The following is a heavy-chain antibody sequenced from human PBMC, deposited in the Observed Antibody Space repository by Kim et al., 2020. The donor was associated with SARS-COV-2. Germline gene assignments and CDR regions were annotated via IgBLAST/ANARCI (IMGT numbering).Heavy chain of an antibody. Sequence: SQTLSLTCAISGDSVSTSTVALNWIRQSPFRGLEWLGRTYYRSKWYHYYAASVKSRITIDPHTSKNQFSLHLKAVTPDDSAIYYCARDLGYIGYGEIFDY. CDR3: ARDLGYIGYGEIFDY. J-gene: IGHJ4*01. V-gene: IGHV6-1*01. CDR1: GDSVSTSTVA. CDR2: TYYRSKWYH. D-gene: IGHD5-12*01.